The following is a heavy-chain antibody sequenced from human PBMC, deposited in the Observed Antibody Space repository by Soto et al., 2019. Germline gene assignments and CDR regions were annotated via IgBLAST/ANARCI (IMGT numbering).Heavy chain of an antibody. CDR3: ARDYSSSSNYYYYYGMDV. CDR2: IYYSGST. CDR1: GGSVSSGSYF. V-gene: IGHV4-61*01. J-gene: IGHJ6*02. Sequence: QVQLQESGPGLVKPSETLSLTCTVSGGSVSSGSYFWSWIRQPPGKGLEWIGYIYYSGSTNYNPSLKSRVTISVDTSKNQFSLKLSSVTAADTAVYYCARDYSSSSNYYYYYGMDVWGQGTTLTVSS. D-gene: IGHD6-6*01.